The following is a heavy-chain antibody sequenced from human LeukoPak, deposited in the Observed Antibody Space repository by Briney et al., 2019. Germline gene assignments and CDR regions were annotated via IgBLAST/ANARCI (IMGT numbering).Heavy chain of an antibody. J-gene: IGHJ5*02. CDR2: INPNSGGT. V-gene: IGHV1-2*06. Sequence: GASVKVSCKASGYTFTGYYMHWVRQAPGQGLEWMGRINPNSGGTNYAQKFQGRVTMTRDTSISTVYVDLSRLRSDDTAVYYCARMSSPLQYNWFDPWGQGTLVTVSS. CDR1: GYTFTGYY. D-gene: IGHD1-14*01. CDR3: ARMSSPLQYNWFDP.